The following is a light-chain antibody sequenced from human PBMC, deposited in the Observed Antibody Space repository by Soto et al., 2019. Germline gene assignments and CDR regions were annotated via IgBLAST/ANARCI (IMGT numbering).Light chain of an antibody. CDR2: GAS. CDR3: QQYNNWPLYT. CDR1: QSVSSN. Sequence: EIVMTQSPATLSVSPGERATLSCRASQSVSSNLAWYQQKPGQAPRLLIYGASTRATGIPARFSGSGSGTEIPLTISSLQSEDFAFYYCQQYNNWPLYTFGQGTKLEIK. V-gene: IGKV3-15*01. J-gene: IGKJ2*01.